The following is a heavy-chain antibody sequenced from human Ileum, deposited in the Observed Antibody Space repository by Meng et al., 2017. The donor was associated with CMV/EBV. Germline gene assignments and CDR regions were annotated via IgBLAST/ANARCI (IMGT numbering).Heavy chain of an antibody. Sequence: GESLKISCAASGFTFTDYYMNWIRQAPGKGLEWVSYIDYRGSTMYYADSVKGRFTISRDNAENSLSLQMNSLRAEDTAVYYCARGGYYHDSLWWYVDLWGRGTLVTVSS. J-gene: IGHJ2*01. V-gene: IGHV3-11*01. CDR2: IDYRGSTM. CDR1: GFTFTDYY. CDR3: ARGGYYHDSLWWYVDL. D-gene: IGHD3-22*01.